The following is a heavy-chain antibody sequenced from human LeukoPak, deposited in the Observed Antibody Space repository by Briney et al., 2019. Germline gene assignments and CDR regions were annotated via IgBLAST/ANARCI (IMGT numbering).Heavy chain of an antibody. J-gene: IGHJ6*03. CDR1: GYSISIGYY. D-gene: IGHD5-18*01. Sequence: SETLSLTCTVSGYSISIGYYWGWIRQPPGQGLEWIGYIYYSGSTNYKSSLKSRVTISVDTSKNQFSLKLSSVTAADTAVYYCARTTEGGYSYDYFYYYYMDVWGKGTSVTISS. CDR2: IYYSGST. V-gene: IGHV4-61*01. CDR3: ARTTEGGYSYDYFYYYYMDV.